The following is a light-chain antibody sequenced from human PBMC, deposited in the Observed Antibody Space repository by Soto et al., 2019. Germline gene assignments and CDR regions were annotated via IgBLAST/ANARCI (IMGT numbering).Light chain of an antibody. J-gene: IGKJ1*01. V-gene: IGKV1-39*01. CDR1: QSISSY. Sequence: DIQMTQSPSSLSASVGDRVTITCRASQSISSYLNWYQQKPGKAPKLLIYAASSLQSGVPSRFSGSGSGTDFILTISSLQPEDFATYYCQQSYSTPSTFGQGTKV. CDR2: AAS. CDR3: QQSYSTPST.